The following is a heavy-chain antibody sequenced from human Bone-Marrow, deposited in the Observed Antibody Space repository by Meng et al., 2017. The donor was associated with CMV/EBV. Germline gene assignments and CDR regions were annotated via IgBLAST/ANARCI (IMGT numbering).Heavy chain of an antibody. Sequence: SETLSLTCTVSGDSIISSYYYWGWIRQPPGKGLEWIGYIYYSGSTNYNPSLKSRVTISVDTSKNQFSLKLSSVTAADTAVYYCARSSDRGYFDYWGQGTLVTVSS. CDR2: IYYSGST. J-gene: IGHJ4*02. V-gene: IGHV4-61*05. CDR1: GDSIISSYYY. D-gene: IGHD3-10*01. CDR3: ARSSDRGYFDY.